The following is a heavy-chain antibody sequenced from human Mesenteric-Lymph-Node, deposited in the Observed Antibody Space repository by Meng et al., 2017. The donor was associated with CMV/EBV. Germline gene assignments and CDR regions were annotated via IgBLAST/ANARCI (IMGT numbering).Heavy chain of an antibody. D-gene: IGHD3-22*01. J-gene: IGHJ4*02. CDR1: YTVTAGG. CDR3: AKDQTPYYVDTGGYYYN. CDR2: SSASNGNT. Sequence: YTVTAGGMSGGRQAPGQGREWMGWSSASNGNTKYAQNFQDRATLKTDTSTGTDYMEMRSLRSDDTAVDYCAKDQTPYYVDTGGYYYNWGQGTLVTVSS. V-gene: IGHV1-18*04.